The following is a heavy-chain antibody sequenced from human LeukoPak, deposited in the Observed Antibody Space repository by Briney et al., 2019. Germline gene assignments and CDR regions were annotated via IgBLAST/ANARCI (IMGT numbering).Heavy chain of an antibody. CDR3: ARDPDFWSGYFSPDFDY. CDR1: GFTFSSYA. Sequence: PGRSLRLSCAASGFTFSSYAMHWVRQAPGKGLEWVAVISYDGSNKYYADSVKGRFTISRDNSKNTLYLQMNSLRAEDTAVYYCARDPDFWSGYFSPDFDYWGQGTLVTVSS. J-gene: IGHJ4*02. CDR2: ISYDGSNK. D-gene: IGHD3-3*01. V-gene: IGHV3-30*04.